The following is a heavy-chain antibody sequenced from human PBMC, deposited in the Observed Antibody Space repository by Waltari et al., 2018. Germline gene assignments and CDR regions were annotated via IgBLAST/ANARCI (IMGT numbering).Heavy chain of an antibody. CDR3: AGGDYSGTYYSYYYYMDV. Sequence: QVQLVQSGAEVKKPGSSVKVSCKASGGTFSSYAISWVRQAPGQGLEWMGGIFRIFGPANYAQKFQGRVTITADESTSTAYMELSSLRSEDTAVYYCAGGDYSGTYYSYYYYMDVWGKGTTVTISS. J-gene: IGHJ6*03. D-gene: IGHD1-26*01. CDR2: IFRIFGPA. CDR1: GGTFSSYA. V-gene: IGHV1-69*12.